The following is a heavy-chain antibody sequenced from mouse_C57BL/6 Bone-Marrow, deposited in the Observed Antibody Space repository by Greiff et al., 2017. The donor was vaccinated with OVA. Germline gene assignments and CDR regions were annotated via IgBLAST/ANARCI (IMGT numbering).Heavy chain of an antibody. D-gene: IGHD2-3*01. J-gene: IGHJ1*03. CDR1: GYTFTSYD. Sequence: VQLQQSGPELVKPGASVKLSCKASGYTFTSYDINWVKQRPGQGLEWIGWIYPRDGSTKYNEKFKGKATLTVDTSSSTAYMELQRLTSEDSAVYFCARGDGYYDWYFDVWGTGTTVTVSS. CDR3: ARGDGYYDWYFDV. CDR2: IYPRDGST. V-gene: IGHV1-85*01.